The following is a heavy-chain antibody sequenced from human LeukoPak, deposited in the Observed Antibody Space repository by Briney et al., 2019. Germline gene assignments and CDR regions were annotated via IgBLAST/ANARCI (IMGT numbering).Heavy chain of an antibody. D-gene: IGHD4-17*01. CDR2: ISGSGGST. J-gene: IGHJ1*01. CDR3: ARGSGDYASMWSGYFQH. V-gene: IGHV3-21*04. CDR1: GFTFSRNS. Sequence: PGGSLRLSCAGSGFTFSRNSMNWVRQAPGKGLEWVSAISGSGGSTYYADSVKGRFTISRDNAKNSLYLQMSSLRAEDTALYYCARGSGDYASMWSGYFQHWGQGTLVTVSS.